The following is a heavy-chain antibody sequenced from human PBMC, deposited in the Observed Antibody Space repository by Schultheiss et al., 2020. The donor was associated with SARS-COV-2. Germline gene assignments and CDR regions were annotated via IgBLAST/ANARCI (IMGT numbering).Heavy chain of an antibody. CDR1: GGSFSGYY. Sequence: SETLSLTCAVYGGSFSGYYWGWIRQPPGKGLEWIGEINHSGSNNYNPCLKSRVTISVDTSKNQFSLKLSSVTAADTAVYYCARGSYGSERGMDVWGQGTTVTVSS. CDR2: INHSGSN. J-gene: IGHJ6*02. CDR3: ARGSYGSERGMDV. V-gene: IGHV4-34*01. D-gene: IGHD3-10*01.